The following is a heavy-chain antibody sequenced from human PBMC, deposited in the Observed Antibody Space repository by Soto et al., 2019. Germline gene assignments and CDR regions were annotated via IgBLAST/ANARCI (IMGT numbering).Heavy chain of an antibody. J-gene: IGHJ4*02. V-gene: IGHV4-59*01. CDR1: GGSISTYY. Sequence: QVQLQESGPGLVKPSETLSLTCTVSGGSISTYYWSWIRQPPGKGLEWIGYVHYSGSTNYNPSLKSRVTXSXXTSKKQFSLKVTSVTAADTAVYYCARDDSYGTFDYWGQGTLVTVSS. CDR3: ARDDSYGTFDY. CDR2: VHYSGST. D-gene: IGHD5-18*01.